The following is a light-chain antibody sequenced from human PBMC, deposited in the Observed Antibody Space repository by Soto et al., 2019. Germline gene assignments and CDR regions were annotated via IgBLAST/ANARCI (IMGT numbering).Light chain of an antibody. V-gene: IGKV3-11*01. J-gene: IGKJ1*01. Sequence: ETVLTQSPATLSLSPGERATLSCRASQSVSSSLGWYQQKPGQAPRLLIYDASNRATGIPARFSGSGSGTDFILTSSSLEPEDFAVYYCQQRSNWPPTFGQGTKVEIK. CDR3: QQRSNWPPT. CDR2: DAS. CDR1: QSVSSS.